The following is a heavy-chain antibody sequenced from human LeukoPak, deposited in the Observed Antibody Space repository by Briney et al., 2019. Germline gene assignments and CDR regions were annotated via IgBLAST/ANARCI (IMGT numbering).Heavy chain of an antibody. CDR1: GGSISSGSYY. V-gene: IGHV4-61*02. CDR2: IYTSGST. CDR3: ARQKAYYYGSGSQGPYYYMDV. D-gene: IGHD3-10*01. Sequence: SGTLSLTCTVSGGSISSGSYYWSWIRQPAGKGLEWIGRIYTSGSTNYNPSLKSRVTISVDTSKNQFSLKLSSVTAADTAVYYCARQKAYYYGSGSQGPYYYMDVWGKGTTVTVSS. J-gene: IGHJ6*03.